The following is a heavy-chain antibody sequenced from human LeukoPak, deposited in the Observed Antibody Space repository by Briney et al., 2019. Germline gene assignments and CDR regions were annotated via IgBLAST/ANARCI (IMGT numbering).Heavy chain of an antibody. CDR2: ISPNADRT. Sequence: GGSLRLSCAASGFTFGSYAMSWVRQAPGKGLEWVSFISPNADRTSKADSVEGRFTISRDNPGNTLYLQMNSLRDDDTAVYYCAIMHGYYDGSGYWVQWGQGTLVTVSS. V-gene: IGHV3-23*01. CDR1: GFTFGSYA. CDR3: AIMHGYYDGSGYWVQ. J-gene: IGHJ4*02. D-gene: IGHD3-22*01.